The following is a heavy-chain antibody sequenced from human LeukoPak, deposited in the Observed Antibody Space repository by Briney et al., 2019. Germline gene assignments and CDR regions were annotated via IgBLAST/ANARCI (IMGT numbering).Heavy chain of an antibody. V-gene: IGHV1-2*06. J-gene: IGHJ4*02. CDR3: ARTYSSWSPFDY. Sequence: ASVKVSCKASGYTLTAYFIHWVRQAPGQGLEWMGRINPNDGGTDYAQKFQGRVTMTWDTSISTAYMELTSLRSDDTAVYHCARTYSSWSPFDYWGRGTLVTVSS. CDR1: GYTLTAYF. D-gene: IGHD6-13*01. CDR2: INPNDGGT.